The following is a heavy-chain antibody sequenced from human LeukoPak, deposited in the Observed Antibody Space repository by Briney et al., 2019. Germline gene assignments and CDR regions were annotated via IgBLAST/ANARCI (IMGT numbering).Heavy chain of an antibody. Sequence: SETLSLTCTVSGGSISSYYWSWIRQPAGKGLEWIGRIYTSGGTNYNPSLKSRVTMSVDTSKNQFSLKLSSVTAADTAVYYCARVGPGYSSSWSYYYYGMDVWGQGTTVTVSS. CDR2: IYTSGGT. J-gene: IGHJ6*02. D-gene: IGHD6-13*01. CDR1: GGSISSYY. V-gene: IGHV4-4*07. CDR3: ARVGPGYSSSWSYYYYGMDV.